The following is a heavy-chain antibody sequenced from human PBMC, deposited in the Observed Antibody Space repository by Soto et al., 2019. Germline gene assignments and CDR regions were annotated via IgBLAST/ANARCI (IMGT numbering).Heavy chain of an antibody. CDR3: ATVARAMVRVSYYADYYSMDV. Sequence: EVQLLESGGGLVQPGGSLRLSCAASGFTSSDAWMSWVRQAPGKGLEWVGRIKSNSDGATTDYAAHGKGRFTISRDDSTNMLYLQMSSLKTVETAVYYCATVARAMVRVSYYADYYSMDVWGQGTTVTVSS. CDR2: IKSNSDGATT. D-gene: IGHD3-10*01. V-gene: IGHV3-15*01. J-gene: IGHJ6*02. CDR1: GFTSSDAW.